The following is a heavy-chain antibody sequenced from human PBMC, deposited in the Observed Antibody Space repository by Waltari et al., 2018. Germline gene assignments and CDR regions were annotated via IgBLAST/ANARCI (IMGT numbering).Heavy chain of an antibody. D-gene: IGHD3-22*01. Sequence: EVQLLESGGGLVQPGGSLRLSCATSGFPFSSCAKNWVRQAPGKGLQGVVGISGSGGGTFYVDSVKGRFTISRDNSKNTLYLQMNSLRAEDTALYYCAADLGSGGYYLVHFDYWGQGTLVTVSS. J-gene: IGHJ4*02. CDR1: GFPFSSCA. V-gene: IGHV3-23*01. CDR2: ISGSGGGT. CDR3: AADLGSGGYYLVHFDY.